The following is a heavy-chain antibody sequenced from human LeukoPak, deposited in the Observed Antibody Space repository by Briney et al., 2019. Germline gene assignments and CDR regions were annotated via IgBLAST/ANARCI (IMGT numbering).Heavy chain of an antibody. D-gene: IGHD6-19*01. V-gene: IGHV3-15*01. CDR1: GFTFGDYA. CDR3: TRSGSTYFDY. Sequence: GGSLRLSCTASGFTFGDYAMSWVRQAPGKGLEWVGRIKSKTDGGTTDYAAPVKGRFTISRDDSKNTLYLQMNSLKTEDTAVYYCTRSGSTYFDYWGQGTLVTVSS. J-gene: IGHJ4*02. CDR2: IKSKTDGGTT.